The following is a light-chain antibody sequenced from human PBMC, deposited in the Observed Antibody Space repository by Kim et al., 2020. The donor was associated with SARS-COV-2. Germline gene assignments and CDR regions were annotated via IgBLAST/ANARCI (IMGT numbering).Light chain of an antibody. CDR2: STN. V-gene: IGLV8-61*01. CDR3: VLYMHSGIWV. Sequence: QTVVTQEPSFSVSPGGTVTLTCGLSSGSVSSGYYPSWYQQTPGQAPRTLIYSTNTRSSGVPDRFSGSIVGDKAALTITGAQADDESDYYCVLYMHSGIWVFGGGTQLTVL. CDR1: SGSVSSGYY. J-gene: IGLJ3*02.